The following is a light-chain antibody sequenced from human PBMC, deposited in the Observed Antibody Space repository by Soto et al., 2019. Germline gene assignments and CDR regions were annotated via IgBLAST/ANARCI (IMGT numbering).Light chain of an antibody. CDR1: QSVSHN. CDR2: GAS. V-gene: IGKV3-15*01. Sequence: TQSPATLSVSPGDRATLSCRASQSVSHNLAWYQQKPGRAPRLLIYGASTRATGVPARFSGSGSGTEFTLSISSLQSEDFAVYYCQQYGDWPPDTFGQGTKLEI. CDR3: QQYGDWPPDT. J-gene: IGKJ2*01.